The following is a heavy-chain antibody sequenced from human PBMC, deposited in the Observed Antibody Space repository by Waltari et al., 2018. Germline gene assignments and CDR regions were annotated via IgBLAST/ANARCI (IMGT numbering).Heavy chain of an antibody. CDR2: INPSGGST. D-gene: IGHD5-12*01. CDR3: ARKKVATQWVFDY. CDR1: GYTFTSYD. Sequence: QVQLVQPGAEVKKPGASVKVSCKASGYTFTSYDINWVRQAPGQGLEWMGIINPSGGSTSYAQKFQGRVTMTRDTSTSTVYMELSSLRSEDTAVYYCARKKVATQWVFDYWGQGTLVTVSS. V-gene: IGHV1-46*01. J-gene: IGHJ4*02.